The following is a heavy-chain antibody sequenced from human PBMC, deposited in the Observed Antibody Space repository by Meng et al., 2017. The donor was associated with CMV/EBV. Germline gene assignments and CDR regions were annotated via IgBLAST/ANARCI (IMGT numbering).Heavy chain of an antibody. D-gene: IGHD6-19*01. V-gene: IGHV4-34*01. J-gene: IGHJ4*02. CDR3: ARGPSSGWYWG. CDR1: GGSFSGYY. CDR2: INHSGST. Sequence: SETLSLTCAVFGGSFSGYYWSWIRQPPGKGLEWIGEINHSGSTNHNLSLKSRVTISVDTSKYQFSLKLSSVTAADTAVYYCARGPSSGWYWGWGQGTLVTVS.